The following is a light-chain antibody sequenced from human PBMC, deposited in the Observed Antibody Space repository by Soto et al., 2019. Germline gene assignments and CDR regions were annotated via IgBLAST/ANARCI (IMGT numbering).Light chain of an antibody. V-gene: IGLV2-14*01. CDR3: SSYTSSSTRVV. CDR2: EVS. CDR1: SSDVGGYNY. J-gene: IGLJ2*01. Sequence: QSALTQPASVSGSPGQSVTISCTGTSSDVGGYNYVSWYQQHPGKAPKLMIYEVSNRPSGVSNRFSGSKSGNTASLTISGLQAEDEEDYYCSSYTSSSTRVVFGGGTKLTVL.